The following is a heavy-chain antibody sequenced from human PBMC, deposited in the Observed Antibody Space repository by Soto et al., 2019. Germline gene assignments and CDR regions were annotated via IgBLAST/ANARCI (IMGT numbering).Heavy chain of an antibody. D-gene: IGHD3-22*01. Sequence: QVQLQESGPGLVKPSGTLSLTCAVSGGSISSSNWWSWVRQPPGKGLEWIGEIYHSGSTNYNPSLKSRVTISVEKSKNQFSLKLSSVTAADTAVYYCARAWGVVVITEGGGYVDYWGQGTLVTVSS. J-gene: IGHJ4*02. V-gene: IGHV4-4*02. CDR2: IYHSGST. CDR1: GGSISSSNW. CDR3: ARAWGVVVITEGGGYVDY.